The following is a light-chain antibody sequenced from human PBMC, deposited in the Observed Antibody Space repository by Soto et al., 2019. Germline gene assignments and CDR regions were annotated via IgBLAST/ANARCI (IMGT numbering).Light chain of an antibody. V-gene: IGKV1-39*01. J-gene: IGKJ5*01. CDR2: ATS. Sequence: DIQMTQSPSSLPASVGDRVNITCRASQTVSSYLNWYQQKPGTVPKLLIYATSNLQSGVPSRFSGRGFGTDFTLTISSLQPEDFATYYCQQSFTTPSFGQGTRLAIK. CDR1: QTVSSY. CDR3: QQSFTTPS.